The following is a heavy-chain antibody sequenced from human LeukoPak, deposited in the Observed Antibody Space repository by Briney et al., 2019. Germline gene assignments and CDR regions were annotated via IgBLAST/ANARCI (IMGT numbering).Heavy chain of an antibody. CDR3: AREALEEGFYYYMDV. CDR1: GDSISSSKW. Sequence: SETLSLTCAVSGDSISSSKWWSWVRQPPGKGLEWVGEIYHSGSTNYNPSLKSRVTISVDKSKNQFSLKLSFVTAADTAVYYCAREALEEGFYYYMDVWGKGTTVTVSS. J-gene: IGHJ6*03. CDR2: IYHSGST. D-gene: IGHD1-1*01. V-gene: IGHV4-4*02.